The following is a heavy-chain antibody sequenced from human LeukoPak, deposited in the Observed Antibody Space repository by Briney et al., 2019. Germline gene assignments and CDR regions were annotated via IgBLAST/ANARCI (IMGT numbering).Heavy chain of an antibody. D-gene: IGHD3-10*01. CDR3: ARDSGTTGEVKFDP. V-gene: IGHV4-4*07. CDR1: GGSISSYY. J-gene: IGHJ5*02. Sequence: PSETLSLTRTVSGGSISSYYWSWIRQPAGRGLEWIGRIYTSGSTNYNPSLKSRVTMSVDTSKNQFSLKLSSVTAADTAVYYCARDSGTTGEVKFDPWGQGTLVTVSS. CDR2: IYTSGST.